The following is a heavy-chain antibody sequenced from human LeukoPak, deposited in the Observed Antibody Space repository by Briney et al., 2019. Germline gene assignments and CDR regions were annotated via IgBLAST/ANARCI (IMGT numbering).Heavy chain of an antibody. V-gene: IGHV4-59*08. CDR2: IYYSGST. Sequence: SESLSLTCTVSGGSISSYYRSWIRPPPGKGRGWIGYIYYSGSTNYNPSLKSRVTISVDTSKNQFYLQLSSVSAADTAVYYCASGYYGSGSYYAFDIWGQGTMVTVSS. CDR3: ASGYYGSGSYYAFDI. CDR1: GGSISSYY. J-gene: IGHJ3*02. D-gene: IGHD3-10*01.